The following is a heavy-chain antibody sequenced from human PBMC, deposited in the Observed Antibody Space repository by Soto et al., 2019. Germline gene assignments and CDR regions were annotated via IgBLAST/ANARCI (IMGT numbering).Heavy chain of an antibody. CDR1: GGCISSGGYS. D-gene: IGHD3-22*01. Sequence: QLQLQESGSGLVKPSQTQSLTCAVAGGCISSGGYSWSWIRQPPGKGLEWIGYIYHSGSTYYNPSVKSRVTISVDRSKNQFSLKLRSVTAADTAVYYCARINFDYYDSSGYSRWFDPWGQGTLVTVSS. CDR3: ARINFDYYDSSGYSRWFDP. CDR2: IYHSGST. V-gene: IGHV4-30-2*01. J-gene: IGHJ5*02.